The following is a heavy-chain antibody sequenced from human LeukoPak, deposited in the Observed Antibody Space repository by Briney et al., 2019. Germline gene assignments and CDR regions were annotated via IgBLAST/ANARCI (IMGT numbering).Heavy chain of an antibody. D-gene: IGHD3-3*01. CDR1: GFTFGKYW. CDR3: ARDQYDTWSRRGNFDS. Sequence: GGSLRLSCVASGFTFGKYWMSWVRQAPGKGLEWVANIKLDGSEKNYVDSVKGRFTISRDNTKTSLYLQMNSLRVEDTAVFYCARDQYDTWSRRGNFDSWGQGTLVIVSS. CDR2: IKLDGSEK. V-gene: IGHV3-7*03. J-gene: IGHJ4*02.